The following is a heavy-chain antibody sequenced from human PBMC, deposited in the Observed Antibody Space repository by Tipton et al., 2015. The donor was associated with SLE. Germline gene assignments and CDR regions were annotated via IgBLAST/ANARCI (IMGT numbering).Heavy chain of an antibody. CDR3: ARGSTGIVVVPAAHYYYYYMDV. CDR2: VYYSGNT. CDR1: GGSISSSSNY. Sequence: TLSLTCTVSGGSISSSSNYWGWIRQPPGKGLEWIGSVYYSGNTHYNPSLKSRVTISVDTSKNQFSLKLTSLTAADTAVYYCARGSTGIVVVPAAHYYYYYMDVWGKGTTVTVSS. J-gene: IGHJ6*03. D-gene: IGHD2-2*01. V-gene: IGHV4-39*07.